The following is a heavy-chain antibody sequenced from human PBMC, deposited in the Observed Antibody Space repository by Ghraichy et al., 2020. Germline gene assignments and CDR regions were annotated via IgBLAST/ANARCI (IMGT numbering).Heavy chain of an antibody. D-gene: IGHD3-16*01. Sequence: SVKVSCKASGGTFSSYAISWVRQAPGQGLEWMGGIIPIFGTANYAQKFQGRVTITADESTSTAYMELSSLRSEDTAVYYCAREVLQHIPGHMITFGMNWFDPWGQGTLVTVSS. V-gene: IGHV1-69*13. CDR2: IIPIFGTA. CDR1: GGTFSSYA. J-gene: IGHJ5*02. CDR3: AREVLQHIPGHMITFGMNWFDP.